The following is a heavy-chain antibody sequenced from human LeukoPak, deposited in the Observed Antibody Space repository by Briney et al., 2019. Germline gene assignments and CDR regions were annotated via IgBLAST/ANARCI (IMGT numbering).Heavy chain of an antibody. CDR2: ISSSSSTI. J-gene: IGHJ4*02. CDR1: GFTFSSYS. V-gene: IGHV3-48*01. Sequence: GGSLRLSCAASGFTFSSYSMNWVRQAPGKGLEWVSYISSSSSTIYYADSAKGRFTISRDNAKNSLYLQMNSLRAEDTAVYYCARDLPRGVIRDYYFDYWGQGTLVTVSS. CDR3: ARDLPRGVIRDYYFDY. D-gene: IGHD3-10*01.